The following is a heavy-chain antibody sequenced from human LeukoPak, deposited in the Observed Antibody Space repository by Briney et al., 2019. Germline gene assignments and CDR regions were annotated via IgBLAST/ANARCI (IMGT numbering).Heavy chain of an antibody. D-gene: IGHD3-3*01. J-gene: IGHJ5*02. CDR2: IYHSGST. CDR1: GGSISSGGYY. CDR3: ARGVQDKELVLRFLDPPPWFDP. Sequence: SQTLSLTCTVSGGSISSGGYYWSWIRQPPGKGLEWIGYIYHSGSTYYNPSLKSRVTISVDRSKNQFSLKLSSVTAADTAVYYCARGVQDKELVLRFLDPPPWFDPWGQGTLVTVSS. V-gene: IGHV4-30-2*01.